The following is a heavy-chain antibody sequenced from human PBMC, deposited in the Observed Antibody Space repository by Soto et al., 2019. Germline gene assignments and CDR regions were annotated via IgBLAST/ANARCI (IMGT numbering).Heavy chain of an antibody. CDR1: RDPVSDKTLY. CDR2: VYYSGTT. V-gene: IGHV4-61*05. Sequence: TLAVTSSVSRDPVSDKTLYWGWIRRPPGPRLVGIGYVYYSGTTNYNPSLKSRGTISVELSKNQFYLRLSSVSTADKPLYYCARTTAVHKSLRSRSFLDYWGQGSLVAVS. J-gene: IGHJ4*02. D-gene: IGHD4-17*01. CDR3: ARTTAVHKSLRSRSFLDY.